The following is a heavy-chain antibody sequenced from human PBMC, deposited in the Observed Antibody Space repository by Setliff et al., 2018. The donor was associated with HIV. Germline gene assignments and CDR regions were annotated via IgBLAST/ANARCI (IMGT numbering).Heavy chain of an antibody. CDR3: ATLKEQWLSEGGFDY. CDR2: FDPEDGDT. J-gene: IGHJ4*03. Sequence: GASVKVSCKVSGYTLTEFSMHWVRQAPGKGLEWMGRFDPEDGDTLYAQNFQGRVTMTEDPPTDTAYLELSGLRFEDTAVYYCATLKEQWLSEGGFDYWVPETLLVTVSS. CDR1: GYTLTEFS. D-gene: IGHD6-19*01. V-gene: IGHV1-24*01.